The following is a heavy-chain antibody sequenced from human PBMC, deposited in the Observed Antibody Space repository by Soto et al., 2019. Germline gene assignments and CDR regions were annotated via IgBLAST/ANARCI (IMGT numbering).Heavy chain of an antibody. D-gene: IGHD5-18*01. Sequence: PSETLSLTCSVSGGSIRSDNWSWIRQSPEKGLEWIGYFYHSGNSNYNPSLKSRDTISVDTSKNQLSLSLRSVTAADTAVYFCARISSVDPYGYVNGGLDVWGQGTTVTVSS. CDR2: FYHSGNS. CDR3: ARISSVDPYGYVNGGLDV. J-gene: IGHJ6*02. V-gene: IGHV4-59*01. CDR1: GGSIRSDN.